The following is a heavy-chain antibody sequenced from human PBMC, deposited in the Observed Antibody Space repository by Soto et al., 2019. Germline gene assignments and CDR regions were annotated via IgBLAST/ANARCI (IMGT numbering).Heavy chain of an antibody. CDR1: GGSISSDDYY. V-gene: IGHV4-30-4*01. CDR3: ARDLDSSSSNYYGMDV. J-gene: IGHJ6*02. CDR2: IYYSGST. Sequence: SETLSLTCTVSGGSISSDDYYWGWLRPPPGKGLEWIGYIYYSGSTYYNPSLKSRVTIAVDTSKNQFSLKLSSVTAADTAVYYCARDLDSSSSNYYGMDVRGQGTMVTVSS. D-gene: IGHD6-13*01.